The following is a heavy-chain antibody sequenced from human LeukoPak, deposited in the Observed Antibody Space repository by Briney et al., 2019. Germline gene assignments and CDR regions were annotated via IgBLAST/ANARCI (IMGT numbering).Heavy chain of an antibody. CDR2: IGTTGTII. Sequence: GGSLRLSCAASGFTFSSFEMNWVRQAPGKGPEWISYIGTTGTIIYADSVKGRFTISRDNARNSLYLQMNNLRADDTAVYYCTRDPRHLDYWGQGTLVTVSS. J-gene: IGHJ4*02. CDR1: GFTFSSFE. CDR3: TRDPRHLDY. V-gene: IGHV3-48*03.